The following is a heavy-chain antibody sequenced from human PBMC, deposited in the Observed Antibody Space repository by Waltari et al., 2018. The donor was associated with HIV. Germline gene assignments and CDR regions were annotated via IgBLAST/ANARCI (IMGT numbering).Heavy chain of an antibody. CDR1: GFPFSSYG. V-gene: IGHV3-30*18. Sequence: AASGFPFSSYGMHWVRQAPGKGLEWVAVISYDGSNKYYADSVKGRFTISRDNSKNTLYLQMNSLRAEDTAVYYCAKEVAGPWIQLWFVGMDVWGQGTTVTVSS. J-gene: IGHJ6*02. CDR3: AKEVAGPWIQLWFVGMDV. D-gene: IGHD5-18*01. CDR2: ISYDGSNK.